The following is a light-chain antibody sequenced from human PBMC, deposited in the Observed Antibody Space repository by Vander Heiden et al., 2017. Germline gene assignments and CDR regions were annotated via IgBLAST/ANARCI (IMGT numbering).Light chain of an antibody. J-gene: IGKJ3*01. V-gene: IGKV1-5*03. Sequence: DIQMTQSPSTLSASVGDRVTITCRASQSISSWLAWYQQKPGKAPKLLIYKASSLEIRVPSTSNACASVTEFTLTISSLQPDDFATYYCQQYDSYLFTFGPGTKVDIK. CDR1: QSISSW. CDR2: KAS. CDR3: QQYDSYLFT.